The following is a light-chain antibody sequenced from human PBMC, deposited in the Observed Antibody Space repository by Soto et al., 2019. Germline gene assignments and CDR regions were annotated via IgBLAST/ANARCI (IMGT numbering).Light chain of an antibody. V-gene: IGKV1-39*01. CDR1: QTISNY. CDR2: AAS. CDR3: QQSYSSPYT. J-gene: IGKJ2*01. Sequence: DIQMTQSPSSLSASLVGSVTITCRARQTISNYLNWYQQRPGEAPKLLIYAASSLQSGVPSRFSGSGSGTAFTLTISSLQPEDFALYYCQQSYSSPYTFGQGPNLESK.